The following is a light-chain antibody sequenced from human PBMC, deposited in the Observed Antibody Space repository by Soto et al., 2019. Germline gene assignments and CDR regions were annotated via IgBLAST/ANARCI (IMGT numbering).Light chain of an antibody. CDR3: QQYENYWT. V-gene: IGKV1-5*01. CDR1: QSISSW. J-gene: IGKJ1*01. Sequence: DIQMTQSPSTLSATAGDRVTITCRASQSISSWLAWYQHKPGKAPKLLIYDASNLDSGVPSRFSGSGSGTEVSLNISKLQPDYCATYYCQQYENYWTFGQGTRVEIK. CDR2: DAS.